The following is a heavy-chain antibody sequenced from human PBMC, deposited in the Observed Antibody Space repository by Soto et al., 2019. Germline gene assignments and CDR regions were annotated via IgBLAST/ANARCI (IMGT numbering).Heavy chain of an antibody. V-gene: IGHV1-69*12. CDR1: GGTFSSYA. J-gene: IGHJ3*02. Sequence: QVQLVQSGAEVTKPGSSVKVSCKASGGTFSSYAISWVRQAPGQGLEWMGGIIPIFGTANYAQKFQGRVTITADESTSTAYMELSSLRSEDTAVYYCARDRLMITFGGVGDGRWFAFDIWGQGTMVTVSS. CDR2: IIPIFGTA. CDR3: ARDRLMITFGGVGDGRWFAFDI. D-gene: IGHD3-16*01.